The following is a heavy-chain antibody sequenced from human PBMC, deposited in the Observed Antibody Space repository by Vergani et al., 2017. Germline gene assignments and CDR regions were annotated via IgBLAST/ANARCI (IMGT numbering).Heavy chain of an antibody. J-gene: IGHJ2*01. CDR3: AKDRVGLYCSSTSCSSDWYFDL. V-gene: IGHV3-9*01. Sequence: EVQLVESGGGLVQPGRSLKLSCAASGFTFDDYAMHLVRQAPGKGLEWVSGISWNSDIIDYADSVKGRFTISRDNAKNSLYLQMNSLRVEDTALYYCAKDRVGLYCSSTSCSSDWYFDLWGRGTLVTVSS. CDR2: ISWNSDII. D-gene: IGHD2-2*01. CDR1: GFTFDDYA.